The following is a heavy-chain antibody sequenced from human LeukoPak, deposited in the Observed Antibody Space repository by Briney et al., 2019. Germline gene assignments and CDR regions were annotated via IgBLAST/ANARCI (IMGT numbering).Heavy chain of an antibody. J-gene: IGHJ6*03. CDR1: GGSISSSSYY. CDR2: IYYSGST. CDR3: ARGGAADYYYYYMDV. D-gene: IGHD3-16*01. Sequence: SETLSLTCTVSGGSISSSSYYWGWIRQPPGKGLEWIGSIYYSGSTYYNPSLKSRVTISVDTSKNQFSLKLSSVTAADTAVYYCARGGAADYYYYYMDVWGKGTTVTVSS. V-gene: IGHV4-39*07.